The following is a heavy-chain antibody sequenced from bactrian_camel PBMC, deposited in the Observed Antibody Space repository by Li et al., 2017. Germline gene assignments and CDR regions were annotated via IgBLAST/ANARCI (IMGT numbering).Heavy chain of an antibody. CDR2: IDGDGRT. V-gene: IGHV3S1*01. CDR3: AAAEPNPYWRHCTLKGPDYQY. D-gene: IGHD1*01. J-gene: IGHJ4*01. Sequence: HVQLVESGGGSVQAGGSLRLSCAAVGDALSSYCMAWLSRAPGKEREAVATIDGDGRTKYAGSVEGRFTISEDNADNTLYLQMDVLTPEDTAVYYCAAAEPNPYWRHCTLKGPDYQYWGQGTQVTVS. CDR1: GDALSSYC.